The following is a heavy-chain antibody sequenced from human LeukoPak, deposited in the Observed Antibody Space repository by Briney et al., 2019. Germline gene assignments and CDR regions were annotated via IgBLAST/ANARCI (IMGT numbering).Heavy chain of an antibody. V-gene: IGHV1-18*01. Sequence: ASVTVSCKASGYTFTSYGISWVRQAPGQGLEWMGWISAYNGNTNYAQKLQGRVTMTTDTSTSTAYMELRSLRSDDTAVYYCARDKEDRTNGVCYPYYYYGMDVWGQGTTVTVSS. J-gene: IGHJ6*02. D-gene: IGHD2-8*01. CDR3: ARDKEDRTNGVCYPYYYYGMDV. CDR2: ISAYNGNT. CDR1: GYTFTSYG.